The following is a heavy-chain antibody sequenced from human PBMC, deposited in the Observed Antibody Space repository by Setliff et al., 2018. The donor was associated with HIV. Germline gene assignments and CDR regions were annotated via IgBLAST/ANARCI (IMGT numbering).Heavy chain of an antibody. CDR3: ASSYGDYGNWYFDL. V-gene: IGHV4-31*03. CDR2: IYYIGNT. Sequence: PSETLSLTCTVPGGSISGGGYYWSWIRQHPGKGLDWIGNIYYIGNTDYNPSLKSRVTISIDTSKNQFSLKLSSVTAADTAVYYCASSYGDYGNWYFDLWGRGTLVTVSS. J-gene: IGHJ2*01. CDR1: GGSISGGGYY. D-gene: IGHD4-17*01.